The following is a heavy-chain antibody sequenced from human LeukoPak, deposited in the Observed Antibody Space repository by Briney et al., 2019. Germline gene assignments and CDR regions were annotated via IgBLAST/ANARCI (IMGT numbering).Heavy chain of an antibody. CDR1: EFTFNNYW. Sequence: GGSLRLSCAASEFTFNNYWMSWVHQAPGKGLEWVANIKQDGSEKYYVDSVKGRFTISRDNAKNSLYLQMNSLRAEDTAVYYCARDLDVLLWFGELYDCYYMDVWGKGTTVTVSS. CDR2: IKQDGSEK. CDR3: ARDLDVLLWFGELYDCYYMDV. D-gene: IGHD3-10*01. V-gene: IGHV3-7*01. J-gene: IGHJ6*03.